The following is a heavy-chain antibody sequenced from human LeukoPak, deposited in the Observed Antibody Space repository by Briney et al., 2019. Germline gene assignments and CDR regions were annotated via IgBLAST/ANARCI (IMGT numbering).Heavy chain of an antibody. CDR2: VSTSGST. V-gene: IGHV4-61*02. CDR1: GGSISSGTYY. J-gene: IGHJ6*03. CDR3: ARDPEGDYYMDV. Sequence: SETLSLTCTVSGGSISSGTYYWNWIRQPAGKGLEWIGRVSTSGSTNYNPSLKSRVTISVDTSKNQFSLKLSSVTAADTAVYYCARDPEGDYYMDVWGKGTTVTISS.